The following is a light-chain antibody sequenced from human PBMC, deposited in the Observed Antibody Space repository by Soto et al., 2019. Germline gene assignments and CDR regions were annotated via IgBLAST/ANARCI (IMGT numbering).Light chain of an antibody. CDR2: EGS. J-gene: IGLJ2*01. Sequence: QSVLTQPASVSGSPGQSITISCTGTNSDVGSYNLVSWYQQHPGKTPKLVIYEGSKRPSGVSNRFSGSKSGNTASLTISGLQAEDEADYYCSSYTSSSTPVVFGGGTQLTVL. V-gene: IGLV2-14*02. CDR1: NSDVGSYNL. CDR3: SSYTSSSTPVV.